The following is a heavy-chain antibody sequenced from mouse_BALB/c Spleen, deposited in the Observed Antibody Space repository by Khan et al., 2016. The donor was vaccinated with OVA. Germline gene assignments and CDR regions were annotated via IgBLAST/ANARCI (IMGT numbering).Heavy chain of an antibody. J-gene: IGHJ2*01. D-gene: IGHD2-12*01. CDR2: INTESGEP. Sequence: QIQLVQSGPELKKPGETVKISCKASGYTFTDYSMHWVKQAPGKGLKWMGWINTESGEPTYADDFKGRFAFSLETSDSTAYLQINNLKNEDTATYFCARDSYDYFDYWGQGTTLTVSS. V-gene: IGHV9-2-1*01. CDR3: ARDSYDYFDY. CDR1: GYTFTDYS.